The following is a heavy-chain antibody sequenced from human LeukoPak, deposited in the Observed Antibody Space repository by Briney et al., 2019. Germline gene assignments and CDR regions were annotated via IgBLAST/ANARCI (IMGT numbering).Heavy chain of an antibody. CDR2: IHPGNSES. V-gene: IGHV5-51*01. Sequence: GESLKISCKGSGYSFPSYWIAWVRQMPGKGLEWMGIIHPGNSESTYSPSFQGQVTISADKSVNTAYLQWSGLKASDTAMYYCARRLSSIATNGAFDFWGQGTLVTVSS. CDR3: ARRLSSIATNGAFDF. D-gene: IGHD2-8*01. J-gene: IGHJ4*02. CDR1: GYSFPSYW.